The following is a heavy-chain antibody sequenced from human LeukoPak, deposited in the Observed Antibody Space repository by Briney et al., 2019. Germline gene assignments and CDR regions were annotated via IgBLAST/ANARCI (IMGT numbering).Heavy chain of an antibody. CDR3: TTDWGQLLSAFDI. V-gene: IGHV3-15*01. Sequence: GGSLRLSCAASGFTFSNAWMSWVRQAPGKGLEWGGRIKSKTDGGTTDYAAPVKGRFTISRDDSKNTLYLQMNSLKTEDTAVYYCTTDWGQLLSAFDIWGQGTMVTVSS. J-gene: IGHJ3*02. CDR2: IKSKTDGGTT. D-gene: IGHD1-26*01. CDR1: GFTFSNAW.